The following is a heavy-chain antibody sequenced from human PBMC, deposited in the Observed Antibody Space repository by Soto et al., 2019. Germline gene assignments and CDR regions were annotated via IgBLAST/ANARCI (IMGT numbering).Heavy chain of an antibody. Sequence: RGSGPGLGKPSQTLSLPSPFSGASPTGDLYSWVWIAKPPGKGLGGIGYLYSSGSTSPNPSLKSPVAMSVDTSQNHFSLTLTSVTAADTAVYFCVRGTDCATVDACHRYFDAWGQGIPVAVSS. CDR1: GASPTGDLYS. D-gene: IGHD2-15*01. CDR2: LYSSGST. V-gene: IGHV4-30-4*01. J-gene: IGHJ4*02. CDR3: VRGTDCATVDACHRYFDA.